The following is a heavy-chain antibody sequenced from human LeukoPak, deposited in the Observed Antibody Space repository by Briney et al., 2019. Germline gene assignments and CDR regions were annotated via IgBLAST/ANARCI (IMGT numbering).Heavy chain of an antibody. CDR3: ASALTARYMDV. CDR2: IKQDGSEK. J-gene: IGHJ6*03. V-gene: IGHV3-7*01. Sequence: PGGSLRLSCAASGFTFSSHWMSWVRQAPGKGLEWVANIKQDGSEKYYVDSVKGRFTISRDNAKNSLYLQMNSLRAEDTAVYYCASALTARYMDVWGKGTTVTVSS. CDR1: GFTFSSHW.